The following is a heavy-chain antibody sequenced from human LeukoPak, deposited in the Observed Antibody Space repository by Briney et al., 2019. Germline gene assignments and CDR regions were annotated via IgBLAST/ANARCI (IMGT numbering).Heavy chain of an antibody. D-gene: IGHD5-24*01. CDR1: GGSISSSSYY. Sequence: SSETLSHTCTVSGGSISSSSYYCGWIRQPPGKGLEWIGSIYYSGTTSYNPSLKSRVIMSVDPSKNQFSLKLSSVTAADTALYYCARPTKARDGYDQYYFDYWGQGTLVTVSS. V-gene: IGHV4-39*01. J-gene: IGHJ4*02. CDR2: IYYSGTT. CDR3: ARPTKARDGYDQYYFDY.